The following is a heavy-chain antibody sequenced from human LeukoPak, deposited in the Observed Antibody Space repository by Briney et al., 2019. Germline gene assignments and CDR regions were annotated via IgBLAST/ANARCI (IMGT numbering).Heavy chain of an antibody. CDR3: ARDGPGWYSSSPYYLDY. Sequence: GGSLRLSCAASGFNFGAYSMHWVRQAPGKGLEWVVVISSNGASVSYANSVEGRFTISRDNSKNTLHLHMGSLRPEDMAVYYCARDGPGWYSSSPYYLDYWGQGTLVTVSS. J-gene: IGHJ4*02. CDR1: GFNFGAYS. CDR2: ISSNGASV. V-gene: IGHV3-64*01. D-gene: IGHD6-19*01.